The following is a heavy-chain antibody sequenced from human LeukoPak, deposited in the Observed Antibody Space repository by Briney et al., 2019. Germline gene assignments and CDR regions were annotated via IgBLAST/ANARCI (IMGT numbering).Heavy chain of an antibody. Sequence: SGGSLRLSCAVSGFTFSSYAMSWVRQAPGRGLEWVSAISDSGDSTYYADSVKGRFTVSRDNSKSTLYLQMNSLRAEDTAVYYCAKKMAITGWLYYFDYWGQGTLVTVSS. CDR2: ISDSGDST. D-gene: IGHD6-19*01. J-gene: IGHJ4*02. CDR1: GFTFSSYA. CDR3: AKKMAITGWLYYFDY. V-gene: IGHV3-23*01.